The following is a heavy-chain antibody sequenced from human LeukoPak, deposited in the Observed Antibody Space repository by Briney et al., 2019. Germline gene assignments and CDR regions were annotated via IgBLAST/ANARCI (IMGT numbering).Heavy chain of an antibody. V-gene: IGHV1-46*01. Sequence: ASVEVSCKASGYTFTNYYMHWVRQAPGQGLEWMGIINPSDGIATYAQKFQGRVTMTRDTPTTTIYMELTSLRSDDTAVYYCARAYDSSAYYAMTYWGQGTQVIVSS. CDR2: INPSDGIA. D-gene: IGHD3-22*01. CDR1: GYTFTNYY. CDR3: ARAYDSSAYYAMTY. J-gene: IGHJ4*02.